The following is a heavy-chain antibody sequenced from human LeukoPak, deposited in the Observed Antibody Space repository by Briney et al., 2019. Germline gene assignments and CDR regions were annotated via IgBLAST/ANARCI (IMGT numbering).Heavy chain of an antibody. V-gene: IGHV4-4*07. CDR1: DDSIGDYY. D-gene: IGHD3-22*01. CDR3: AGYDYYDSPGNAFDI. Sequence: PSETLSLTCTVSDDSIGDYYWSWIRQSAGKGLEWIGRVHLSGKRDYNPSLKSRVTISVDTSKNQFSLKLSSVTAADTAVCYCAGYDYYDSPGNAFDIWGQGTMVTVSS. J-gene: IGHJ3*02. CDR2: VHLSGKR.